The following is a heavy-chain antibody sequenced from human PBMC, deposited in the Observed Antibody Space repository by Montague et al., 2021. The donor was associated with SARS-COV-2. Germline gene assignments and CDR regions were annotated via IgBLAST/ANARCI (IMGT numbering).Heavy chain of an antibody. CDR3: ARANGYYFDY. J-gene: IGHJ4*02. V-gene: IGHV4-34*01. D-gene: IGHD2-8*01. Sequence: SETLSLTCAVYGGSFSGYYWSWIRQPPGKGLEWIGEINHSGSTNYNPSLKSRVTISVDTSKNQFYLKLSSVTAADTAVYYCARANGYYFDYWGQGTLVTVSS. CDR2: INHSGST. CDR1: GGSFSGYY.